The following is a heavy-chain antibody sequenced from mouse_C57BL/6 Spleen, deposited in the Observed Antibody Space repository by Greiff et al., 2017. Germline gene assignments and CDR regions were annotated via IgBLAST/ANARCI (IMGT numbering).Heavy chain of an antibody. CDR1: GYSFTSYY. CDR3: AREDGYYGGFAY. CDR2: IYPGSGNT. V-gene: IGHV1-66*01. D-gene: IGHD2-3*01. Sequence: VKLQESGPELVKPGASVKISCKASGYSFTSYYIHWVKQRPGQGLGWIGWIYPGSGNTKYNEKFKGKATLTADTSSSTAYMQLSSLTSEDSAVYYCAREDGYYGGFAYWGQGTLVTVSA. J-gene: IGHJ3*01.